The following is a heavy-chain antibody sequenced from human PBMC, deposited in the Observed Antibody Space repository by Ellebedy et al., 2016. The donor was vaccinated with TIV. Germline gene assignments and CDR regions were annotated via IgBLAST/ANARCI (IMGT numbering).Heavy chain of an antibody. V-gene: IGHV3-7*01. J-gene: IGHJ4*02. D-gene: IGHD2-15*01. CDR1: GFTFSSYW. Sequence: GESLKISCAASGFTFSSYWMNWVRQAPGKGLEWVANIKEDGSRTSYVDSVRGRFTISRDNAKNSLYLQMNSLRAEDTAVYYCATGARSEGGYWGQGTLVTVSS. CDR3: ATGARSEGGY. CDR2: IKEDGSRT.